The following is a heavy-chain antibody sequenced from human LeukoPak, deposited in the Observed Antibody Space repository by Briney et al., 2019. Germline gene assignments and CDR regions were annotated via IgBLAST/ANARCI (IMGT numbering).Heavy chain of an antibody. CDR2: LNPNSGNT. CDR1: GYTFTSCD. D-gene: IGHD6-19*01. J-gene: IGHJ4*02. V-gene: IGHV1-8*01. CDR3: TRGSSGRRDN. Sequence: GASVKVSCKASGYTFTSCDINSVRQATGQGLEWMGWLNPNSGNTGYGQSFQGRITMNWDISIGTAYMEFSNLTSEDTAIYYCTRGSSGRRDNWGQGTLVIVSA.